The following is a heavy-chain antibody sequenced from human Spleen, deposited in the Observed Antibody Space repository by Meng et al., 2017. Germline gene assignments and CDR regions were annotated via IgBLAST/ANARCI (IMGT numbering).Heavy chain of an antibody. CDR1: GYTVTSYG. D-gene: IGHD6-13*01. Sequence: LVQVGPEVTRPGASVKVSSKASGYTVTSYGISWVRQAPGQGLEWMGLISADNGNTNYAQKLQGRVTMTTDTSTSTSYMELRSLISDDTAVYYCARGGAKEGYSSSRTDYWGQGTLVTVSS. CDR2: ISADNGNT. CDR3: ARGGAKEGYSSSRTDY. J-gene: IGHJ4*02. V-gene: IGHV1-18*01.